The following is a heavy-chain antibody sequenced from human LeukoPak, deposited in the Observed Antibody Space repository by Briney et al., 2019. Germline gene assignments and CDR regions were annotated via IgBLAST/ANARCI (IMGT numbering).Heavy chain of an antibody. D-gene: IGHD3-9*01. J-gene: IGHJ4*02. Sequence: ASVKVSCKASGYTFTGYYMHWVRQAPGQGLEWMGWINPNSGGTNYAQKFQGRVTTTRDTSISTAYMELSRLRSDDTAVYYCARGADTYYDILTGYPDYWGQGTLVTVSS. V-gene: IGHV1-2*02. CDR1: GYTFTGYY. CDR2: INPNSGGT. CDR3: ARGADTYYDILTGYPDY.